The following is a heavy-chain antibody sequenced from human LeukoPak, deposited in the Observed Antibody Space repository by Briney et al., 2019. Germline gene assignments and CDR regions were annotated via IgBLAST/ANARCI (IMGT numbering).Heavy chain of an antibody. J-gene: IGHJ4*02. D-gene: IGHD1-1*01. CDR1: EFTFSIYT. V-gene: IGHV3-23*01. Sequence: GGSLRLSCAASEFTFSIYTMNWVRQAPGKGLEWVGAISGSGDDTYYADSVEGRFTISRDNSKNTLYLQMNSLRAEDTAVYYCAKVRTGHYFDYWGQGTLVTVSS. CDR2: ISGSGDDT. CDR3: AKVRTGHYFDY.